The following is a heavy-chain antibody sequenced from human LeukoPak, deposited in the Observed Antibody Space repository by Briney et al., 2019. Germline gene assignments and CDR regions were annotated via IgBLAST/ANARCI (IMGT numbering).Heavy chain of an antibody. CDR2: IYWDDDK. J-gene: IGHJ3*01. Sequence: SGPTLVKPTQTLTLTCSFSGFSLTTVGVGVGWIRQPPGKALEWLALIYWDDDKRYRPSLMSRLTITKDASKNQVVFTLTKVNPVDTATYYCVSKRPHRSGWYNAFDVWGQGTMVTVSS. CDR3: VSKRPHRSGWYNAFDV. D-gene: IGHD6-19*01. V-gene: IGHV2-5*02. CDR1: GFSLTTVGVG.